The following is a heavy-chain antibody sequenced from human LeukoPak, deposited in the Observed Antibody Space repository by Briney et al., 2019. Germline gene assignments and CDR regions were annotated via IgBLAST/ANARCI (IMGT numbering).Heavy chain of an antibody. D-gene: IGHD5-12*01. V-gene: IGHV3-11*01. Sequence: GGSLRLSCAASGFTVSSNYINWVRQAPGKGLEWVSYISSSGSTIYYADSVKGRFTISRDNAKNSLYLQMNSLRAEDTAVYYCARVGVASQPYYFDYWGQGTLVTVSS. J-gene: IGHJ4*02. CDR3: ARVGVASQPYYFDY. CDR2: ISSSGSTI. CDR1: GFTVSSNY.